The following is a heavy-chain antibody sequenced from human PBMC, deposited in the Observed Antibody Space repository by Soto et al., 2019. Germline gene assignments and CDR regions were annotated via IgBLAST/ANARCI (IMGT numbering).Heavy chain of an antibody. Sequence: QVQLQESGPGLVKPSETLSLTCTVSGGSISTYYWSWLRQSPGTGLEWIGYIYYSGNTKYNPSLESRVTISLDKSKNHFSLNLPSLKGADTSVYYCARSRGSGWSFDYLGQGTLVTVSA. CDR2: IYYSGNT. CDR3: ARSRGSGWSFDY. J-gene: IGHJ4*02. CDR1: GGSISTYY. V-gene: IGHV4-59*01. D-gene: IGHD6-19*01.